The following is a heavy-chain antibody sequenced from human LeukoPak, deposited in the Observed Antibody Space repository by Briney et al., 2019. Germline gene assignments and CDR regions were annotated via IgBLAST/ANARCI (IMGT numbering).Heavy chain of an antibody. CDR2: IIPIFGTA. CDR1: GGTFSSYA. J-gene: IGHJ4*02. D-gene: IGHD3-22*01. CDR3: ARDGYYYDSSGYDY. Sequence: SVKVSCKASGGTFSSYAISWVRQAPGQGLEWMGRIIPIFGTANYAQKFQGRVTITTDESTSTAHMELSSLRSEDTAVYYCARDGYYYDSSGYDYWGQGTLVTVSS. V-gene: IGHV1-69*05.